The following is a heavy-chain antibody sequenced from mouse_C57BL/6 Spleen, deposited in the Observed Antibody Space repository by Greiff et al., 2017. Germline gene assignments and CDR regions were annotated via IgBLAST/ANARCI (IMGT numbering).Heavy chain of an antibody. CDR1: GFTFSDYG. CDR3: AGDGYYVLDD. D-gene: IGHD2-3*01. CDR2: ISSGSSTI. V-gene: IGHV5-17*01. J-gene: IGHJ4*01. Sequence: EVKLVESGGGLVKPGGSLKLSCAASGFTFSDYGMHWVRQAPEKGLEWVAYISSGSSTIYYADTVKGRFTISRDNAKNTLFLQMTSLRSEDTAMYYCAGDGYYVLDDWGQGTSVTVSS.